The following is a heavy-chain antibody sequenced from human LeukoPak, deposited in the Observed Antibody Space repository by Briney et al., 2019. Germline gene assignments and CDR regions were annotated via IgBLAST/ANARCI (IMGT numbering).Heavy chain of an antibody. CDR3: AKDRGGESYYYYYMDV. D-gene: IGHD2-21*01. CDR2: ISGSGGST. CDR1: GFTFSSYG. Sequence: PGGSLRLSCAASGFTFSSYGMSWVRQAPGKGLEWVSAISGSGGSTYYADSVKGRFTISRDNSKNTLYLQMNSLRAEDTAVYYCAKDRGGESYYYYYMDVWGKGTTVTISS. J-gene: IGHJ6*03. V-gene: IGHV3-23*01.